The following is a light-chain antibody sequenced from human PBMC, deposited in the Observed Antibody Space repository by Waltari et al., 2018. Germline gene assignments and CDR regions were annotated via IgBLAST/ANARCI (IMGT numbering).Light chain of an antibody. V-gene: IGKV3-20*01. J-gene: IGKJ1*01. CDR3: QQDGSSPQA. CDR1: QSVSSSY. CDR2: GAS. Sequence: EIVLTQSPCTLSSSPGERATLSCRASQSVSSSYLSCYQKQPDPAPRLLIYGASCRATGIPGRFSGSGSGTDFTLTSSRLEPEDFAVYYCQQDGSSPQAFGQGTKVEIK.